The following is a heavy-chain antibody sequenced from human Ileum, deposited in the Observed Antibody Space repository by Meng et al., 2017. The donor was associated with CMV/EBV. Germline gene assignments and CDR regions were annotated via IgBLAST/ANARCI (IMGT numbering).Heavy chain of an antibody. CDR3: ARVRSRGSYSV. J-gene: IGHJ4*02. D-gene: IGHD1-26*01. CDR2: MNPNSGNT. Sequence: SCKASGYTFPSYDINWVRQATGQGLEWMGWMNPNSGNTGYAQKFQGRVTITRNTSISTAYMELSSLRSEDTAVYYCARVRSRGSYSVWGQGTLVTVSS. CDR1: GYTFPSYD. V-gene: IGHV1-8*03.